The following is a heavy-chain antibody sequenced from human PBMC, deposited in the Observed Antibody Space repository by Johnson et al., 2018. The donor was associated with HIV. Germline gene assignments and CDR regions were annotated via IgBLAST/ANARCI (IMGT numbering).Heavy chain of an antibody. CDR3: ARDQRGGYSYGDAFDF. D-gene: IGHD5-18*01. CDR2: ISYDGSNK. CDR1: GFTFSSYG. Sequence: VQLVESGGGVVQPGRSLRLSCAASGFTFSSYGMHWVRQAPGKGLEWVAVISYDGSNKYYADSVTGRFTISRDNSKNTLYLQMNTLRAEDTAVYYCARDQRGGYSYGDAFDFWGQGTVVSVST. J-gene: IGHJ3*01. V-gene: IGHV3-30*03.